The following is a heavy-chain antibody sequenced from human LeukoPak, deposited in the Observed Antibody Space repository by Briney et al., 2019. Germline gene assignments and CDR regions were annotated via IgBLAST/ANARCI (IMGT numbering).Heavy chain of an antibody. CDR3: TREGWELRAPDY. J-gene: IGHJ4*02. V-gene: IGHV3-20*04. CDR1: GFSFDDYG. D-gene: IGHD1-7*01. CDR2: IDWSGGYT. Sequence: GGSLRLSCVTSGFSFDDYGMSWVRQVPGKGLEWVSGIDWSGGYTYYTDSVKGRFTISRDNAKNSLYLQINSLRAEDTALYYCTREGWELRAPDYWGQGTLVTVSS.